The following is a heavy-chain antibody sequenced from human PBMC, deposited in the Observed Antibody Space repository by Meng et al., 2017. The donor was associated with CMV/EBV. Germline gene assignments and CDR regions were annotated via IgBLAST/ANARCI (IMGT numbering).Heavy chain of an antibody. Sequence: GESLKISCAASGFTFSDYYMSWIRQAPGKGLEWVSYISSSGSTIYYADSVKGRFTISRDIAKNSLYLQMNSLRAEDTAVYYCAREAVDDFWSGYYYYGMAVWGQGTTVTVSS. CDR2: ISSSGSTI. CDR1: GFTFSDYY. CDR3: AREAVDDFWSGYYYYGMAV. D-gene: IGHD3-3*01. J-gene: IGHJ6*02. V-gene: IGHV3-11*01.